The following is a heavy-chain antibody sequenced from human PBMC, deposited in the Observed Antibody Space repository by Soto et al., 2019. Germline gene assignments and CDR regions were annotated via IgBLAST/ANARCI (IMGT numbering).Heavy chain of an antibody. CDR1: GYSFTSYW. D-gene: IGHD6-6*01. Sequence: RWESLKISCKGSGYSFTSYWISWVRQMPGKGLEWMGRIDPSDYYTNYSPSFQGHVTISADKSISTAYLQWSSLKASDNAMYYCARRSIAVRVGISHPHYYYYSMDAWGQGTTVTVSS. CDR2: IDPSDYYT. J-gene: IGHJ6*02. V-gene: IGHV5-10-1*01. CDR3: ARRSIAVRVGISHPHYYYYSMDA.